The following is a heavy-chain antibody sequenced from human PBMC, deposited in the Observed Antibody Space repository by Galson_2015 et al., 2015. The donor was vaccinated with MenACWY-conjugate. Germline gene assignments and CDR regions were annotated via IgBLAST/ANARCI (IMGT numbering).Heavy chain of an antibody. Sequence: SLRLSCAASGFTFDDYAMHWVRQAPGKGLEWVSGISWNSGSIGYADSVKGRFTISRDNAKNSLYLQMNSLRAEDTALYYCAKDRYSSSLVPDYWGQGTLVTVSS. CDR3: AKDRYSSSLVPDY. CDR1: GFTFDDYA. CDR2: ISWNSGSI. D-gene: IGHD6-13*01. V-gene: IGHV3-9*01. J-gene: IGHJ4*02.